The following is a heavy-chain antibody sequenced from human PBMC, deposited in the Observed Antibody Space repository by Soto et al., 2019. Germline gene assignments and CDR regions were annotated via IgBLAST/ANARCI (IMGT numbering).Heavy chain of an antibody. CDR3: ARGLPLPRYCGGDCYQLRGAFDI. CDR2: IYHSGST. V-gene: IGHV4-4*02. D-gene: IGHD2-21*02. CDR1: GGSISSSNW. Sequence: QVQLQESGPGLVKPSGTLSLTCAVSGGSISSSNWWSWVRQPPGKGLEWIGEIYHSGSTNYNPSLKSRVTISVDKSKNQFSLKLSSVTAADTAVYYCARGLPLPRYCGGDCYQLRGAFDIWGQGTMVTVSS. J-gene: IGHJ3*02.